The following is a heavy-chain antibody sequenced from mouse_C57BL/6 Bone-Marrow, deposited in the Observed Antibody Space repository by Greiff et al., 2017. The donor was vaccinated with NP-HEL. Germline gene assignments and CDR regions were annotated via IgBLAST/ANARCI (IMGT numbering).Heavy chain of an antibody. CDR3: AREDDGIKEFAY. V-gene: IGHV1-81*01. D-gene: IGHD2-3*01. CDR1: GYTFTSYG. CDR2: IYPRSGNT. Sequence: QVQLKESGAELARPGASVKLSCKASGYTFTSYGISWVKQRTGQGLEWIGEIYPRSGNTYYNEKFKGKATLTADKSSSTAYMELCSLTSEDSAVYFCAREDDGIKEFAYWGQGTLVTVSA. J-gene: IGHJ3*01.